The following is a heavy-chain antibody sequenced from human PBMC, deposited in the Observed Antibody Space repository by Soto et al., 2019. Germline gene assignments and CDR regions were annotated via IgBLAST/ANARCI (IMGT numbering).Heavy chain of an antibody. Sequence: ASVNVSFKASGSSFTHYHIHWVRQAPGQGLECLGRINPKSGGTSTAQKFQGWVTMTTDTSISTASMELTRLTSDDTAIYYCARGDSTDCSNGVCSFFYNHDMDVWGQGTTVTFSS. D-gene: IGHD2-8*01. J-gene: IGHJ6*02. CDR1: GSSFTHYH. CDR3: ARGDSTDCSNGVCSFFYNHDMDV. V-gene: IGHV1-2*04. CDR2: INPKSGGT.